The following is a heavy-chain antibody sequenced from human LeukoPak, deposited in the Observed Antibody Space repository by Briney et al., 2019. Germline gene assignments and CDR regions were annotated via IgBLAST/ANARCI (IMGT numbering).Heavy chain of an antibody. V-gene: IGHV3-30-3*01. D-gene: IGHD5-12*01. CDR1: GFTFSSYA. CDR3: ARDRSGYDGSQAIDY. J-gene: IGHJ4*02. Sequence: GRSLRLSCAASGFTFSSYAMHWVRQAPGKGLEWVAVISYDGSNKYYADSVKGRFTISRDNSKNTLYLQMNSLRAEDTAVYYCARDRSGYDGSQAIDYWGQGTLVTVSS. CDR2: ISYDGSNK.